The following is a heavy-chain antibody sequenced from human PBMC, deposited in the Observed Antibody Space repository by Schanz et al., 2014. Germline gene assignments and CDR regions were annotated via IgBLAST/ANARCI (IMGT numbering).Heavy chain of an antibody. CDR2: INTGSNYI. J-gene: IGHJ4*02. CDR1: GFSFSDYY. V-gene: IGHV3-11*03. D-gene: IGHD3-10*01. CDR3: ARIGGSVFDY. Sequence: QVHLLESGGGLVEPGGSLRLSCAASGFSFSDYYMSWICQAPGKGLEWISFINTGSNYINYADSVKGRFTISRDNTKNSLFLQLNSLRADDTAVYYCARIGGSVFDYWAQGTLVTVSS.